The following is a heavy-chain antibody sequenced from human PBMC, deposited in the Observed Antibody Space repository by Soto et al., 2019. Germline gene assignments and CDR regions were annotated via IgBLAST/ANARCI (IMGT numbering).Heavy chain of an antibody. CDR1: GFSLNTAGVG. D-gene: IGHD3-22*01. CDR3: ARGDSTGYYPY. V-gene: IGHV2-5*02. Sequence: QITLKESGPTLVKPTQTLTLTCTFSGFSLNTAGVGVGWILQPPGKALEWLALIYWDDAKRYSPSLKGRLTITKDTSKNQVVLTMTNMDPVDTATYYCARGDSTGYYPYWGQGTLVTVSS. CDR2: IYWDDAK. J-gene: IGHJ4*01.